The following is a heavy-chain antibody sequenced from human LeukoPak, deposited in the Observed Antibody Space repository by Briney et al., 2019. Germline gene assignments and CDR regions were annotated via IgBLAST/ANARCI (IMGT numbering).Heavy chain of an antibody. V-gene: IGHV3-20*04. CDR3: ARGWSMIPFGGVHFDY. Sequence: RTGGSLRLSCAASGFTFDDYGMSWVRQVPGKGLEWVSGINWNGGSTGYADSVKGRFTISRDNTKNSLYLQMNSLRVEDTALYYCARGWSMIPFGGVHFDYWGQGTLVTVSS. D-gene: IGHD3-16*01. CDR2: INWNGGST. J-gene: IGHJ4*02. CDR1: GFTFDDYG.